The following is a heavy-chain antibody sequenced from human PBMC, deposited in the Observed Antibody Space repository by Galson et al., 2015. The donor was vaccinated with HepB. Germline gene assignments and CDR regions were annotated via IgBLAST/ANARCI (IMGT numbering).Heavy chain of an antibody. Sequence: SVKVSCKASGYTFTNYAMHWVRQAPGQRLEWMGWITAGSADTKYSQKFQGTVTFTRDTSATIFYMELSTLRSEDTAVYYCASEQQGAGYYYYGVDVWGQGTTVTVSS. V-gene: IGHV1-3*01. CDR1: GYTFTNYA. CDR3: ASEQQGAGYYYYGVDV. D-gene: IGHD6-13*01. CDR2: ITAGSADT. J-gene: IGHJ6*02.